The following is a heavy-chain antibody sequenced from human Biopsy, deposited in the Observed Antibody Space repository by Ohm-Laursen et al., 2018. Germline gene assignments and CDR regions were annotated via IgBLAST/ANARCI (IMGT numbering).Heavy chain of an antibody. V-gene: IGHV4-61*01. D-gene: IGHD6-19*01. CDR1: GASVTSGSYY. Sequence: GTLSLTCTVSGASVTSGSYYWSWIRQPPGLGLEWLGYISNIGSTNYNLSLKSRVTISVDTSKNHFSLKLTSVTAADTAVYYCARESALAGDFDSWGQGTLVTVSS. J-gene: IGHJ4*02. CDR2: ISNIGST. CDR3: ARESALAGDFDS.